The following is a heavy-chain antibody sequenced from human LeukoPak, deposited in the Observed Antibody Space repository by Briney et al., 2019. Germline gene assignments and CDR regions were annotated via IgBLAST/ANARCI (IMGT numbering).Heavy chain of an antibody. D-gene: IGHD2-2*01. CDR3: ARGGPAAIGYYCYGIDV. CDR1: GGTFSSYA. V-gene: IGHV1-69*04. J-gene: IGHJ6*02. CDR2: IIPILGIA. Sequence: EASVKVSCKASGGTFSSYAISWVRQAPGQGLEWMGRIIPILGIANYAQKFQGRVTITADKSTSTAYMELSSLRSEDTAVYYCARGGPAAIGYYCYGIDVWGQGTTVTVSS.